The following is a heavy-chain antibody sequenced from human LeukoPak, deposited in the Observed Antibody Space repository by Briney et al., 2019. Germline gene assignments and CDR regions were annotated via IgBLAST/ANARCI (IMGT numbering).Heavy chain of an antibody. D-gene: IGHD3-22*01. J-gene: IGHJ4*02. V-gene: IGHV3-48*04. CDR1: GFTFSSYN. CDR3: ARDICVTRGYVDY. Sequence: GGSLRLSCAASGFTFSSYNMNWVRQAPGKGLEWISYIRSTSSTIYYADSVKGRFTISRDNAKNSLYLQMNSLRAEDTAVYYCARDICVTRGYVDYWGQGTLVTVSS. CDR2: IRSTSSTI.